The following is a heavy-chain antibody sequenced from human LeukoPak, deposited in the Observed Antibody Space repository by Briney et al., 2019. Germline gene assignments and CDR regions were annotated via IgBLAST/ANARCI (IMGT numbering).Heavy chain of an antibody. Sequence: SETLSLTCTVSGGSISTYYWNWIRQPPGKGQEWIGYIYYSGSTNYNPSLKSRSTILVDTSKNQFSLKLNSVTAADTAVYYCARSGGYSSSWSLWGQGTLVTVSS. J-gene: IGHJ4*02. CDR2: IYYSGST. D-gene: IGHD6-13*01. CDR3: ARSGGYSSSWSL. CDR1: GGSISTYY. V-gene: IGHV4-59*01.